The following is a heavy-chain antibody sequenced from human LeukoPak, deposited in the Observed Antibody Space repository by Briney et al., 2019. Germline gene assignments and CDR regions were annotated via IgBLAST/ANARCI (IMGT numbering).Heavy chain of an antibody. Sequence: ASVKVSCKASGYTFTNYGIKWVRQAPGQGLEWMGWISGYNGNTNYAQKFQGRVTMTRNTSISTAYMELSSLRSEDTAVYYCARGTGKTVTIDYWGQGTLVTVSS. CDR2: ISGYNGNT. J-gene: IGHJ4*02. D-gene: IGHD4-17*01. V-gene: IGHV1-18*01. CDR3: ARGTGKTVTIDY. CDR1: GYTFTNYG.